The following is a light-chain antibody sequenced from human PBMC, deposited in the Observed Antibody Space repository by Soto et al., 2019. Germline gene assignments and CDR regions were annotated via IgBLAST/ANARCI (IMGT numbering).Light chain of an antibody. Sequence: EIVMTQSPVTLSVSPGERATLSCRASQSVSSNLAWFQQKPGQAPRLLIYGASTRPIGTPAKFSGSGSGTELTLTIGRLQSEDFAVYYCQQYNYWTRTFGQGTKVDIK. CDR2: GAS. J-gene: IGKJ1*01. CDR3: QQYNYWTRT. V-gene: IGKV3-15*01. CDR1: QSVSSN.